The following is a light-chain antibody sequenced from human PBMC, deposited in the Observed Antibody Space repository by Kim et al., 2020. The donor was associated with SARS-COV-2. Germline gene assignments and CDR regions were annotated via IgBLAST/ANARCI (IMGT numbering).Light chain of an antibody. CDR1: QSVSSNF. J-gene: IGKJ1*01. V-gene: IGKV3-20*01. Sequence: ENVLTQSPGPLSLSPGERATLSCRASQSVSSNFLAWYQQKAGQAPRLLIYSASSRASGIPDRFSGSGSGTDFTLTISTLEPEDFALYYCHQYATSPETFGQGTKVDIK. CDR2: SAS. CDR3: HQYATSPET.